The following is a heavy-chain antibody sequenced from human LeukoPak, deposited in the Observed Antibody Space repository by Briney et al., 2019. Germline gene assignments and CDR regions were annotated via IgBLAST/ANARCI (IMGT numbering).Heavy chain of an antibody. CDR2: ISTYNGNT. CDR1: GYTFTSYG. J-gene: IGHJ4*02. CDR3: ARGSYDIVTGSSYDY. Sequence: ASVKLSFKASGYTFTSYGISWVRQAPGQGIERMGWISTYNGNTNYTQKLQGRVTITTDTSTSTAYMELRSLRSDDTAVYYCARGSYDIVTGSSYDYWGQGTLGTVSS. D-gene: IGHD3-9*01. V-gene: IGHV1-18*01.